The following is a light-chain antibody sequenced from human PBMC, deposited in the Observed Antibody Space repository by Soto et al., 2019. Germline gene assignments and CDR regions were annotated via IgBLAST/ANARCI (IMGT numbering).Light chain of an antibody. CDR3: QQSYSTPLT. J-gene: IGKJ4*01. Sequence: DIQMTQSPSSLSASVGDRVTITCRASQSISSYLNWYQQKPGKAPMLLIYAASSLQSGVPSRFSGSGSGTDFTLTISSLQPEDFATYYCQQSYSTPLTFCGGTKVEIK. V-gene: IGKV1-39*01. CDR1: QSISSY. CDR2: AAS.